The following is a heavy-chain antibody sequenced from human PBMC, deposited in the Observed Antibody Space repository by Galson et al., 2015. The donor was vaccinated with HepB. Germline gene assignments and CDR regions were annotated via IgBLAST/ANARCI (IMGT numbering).Heavy chain of an antibody. V-gene: IGHV1-69*10. CDR2: IIPILGIA. Sequence: SVKVSCKASGGTFSSSAISWVRQAPGQELEWMGGIIPILGIANYAQKFQGRVTITADKSTGTAYMELSSLRSEDTAVYYCARVGDSSGGALDYWGQGTLVTVSS. CDR3: ARVGDSSGGALDY. J-gene: IGHJ4*02. D-gene: IGHD6-19*01. CDR1: GGTFSSSA.